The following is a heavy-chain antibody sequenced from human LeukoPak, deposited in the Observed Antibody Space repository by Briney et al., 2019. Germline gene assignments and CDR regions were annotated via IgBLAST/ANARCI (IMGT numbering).Heavy chain of an antibody. D-gene: IGHD4-11*01. CDR3: AKRPNDYTLRDSFGYYYMDV. CDR1: GFTFYDYA. V-gene: IGHV3-43*02. Sequence: AVSLCLSCAAYGFTFYDYAMQWVRTAQGLDLMWFSLINGDGGSTSHEFSVKGPFTMSTAKSKNSLYLQINSLGAADTALYVCAKRPNDYTLRDSFGYYYMDVWGKGTTVTVSS. CDR2: INGDGGST. J-gene: IGHJ6*03.